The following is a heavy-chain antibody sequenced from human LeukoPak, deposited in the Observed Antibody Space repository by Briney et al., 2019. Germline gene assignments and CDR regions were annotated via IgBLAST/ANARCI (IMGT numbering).Heavy chain of an antibody. Sequence: SETLFLNCTGSCGFINRSRYYWGWVRQPPRKGLEWIGSIYYGGSTYYNSSLKSRVTISVDTSKNQFSLKLSSVTAADTAVYYCARLYGSGSYFDYWGQGTLVTVSS. CDR2: IYYGGST. J-gene: IGHJ4*02. CDR3: ARLYGSGSYFDY. V-gene: IGHV4-39*07. D-gene: IGHD3-10*01. CDR1: CGFINRSRYY.